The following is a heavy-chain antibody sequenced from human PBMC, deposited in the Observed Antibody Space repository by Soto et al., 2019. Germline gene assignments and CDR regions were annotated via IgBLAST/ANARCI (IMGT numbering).Heavy chain of an antibody. CDR1: RFSFNTCA. CDR2: INGGGENT. Sequence: PGGSLRLSCVTSRFSFNTCAMSWVRQAPGKGLECVSAINGGGENTYYADSVKGRFTISRDNSKTTLYLQMDSLRAEDTAVYYCAKHSYYDFWPGHYYYLDFWGQGTLVTVSS. J-gene: IGHJ4*02. CDR3: AKHSYYDFWPGHYYYLDF. V-gene: IGHV3-23*01. D-gene: IGHD3-3*01.